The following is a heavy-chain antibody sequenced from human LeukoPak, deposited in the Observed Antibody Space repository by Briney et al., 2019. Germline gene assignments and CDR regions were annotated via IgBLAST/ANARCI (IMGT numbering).Heavy chain of an antibody. V-gene: IGHV3-23*01. Sequence: GGSLRLSCAASGFTFSSFAMSWVRQAPGKGLDWVSSISGSGAGTYYADSVKGRFTISRDNSKNTLYLQMNSLRAEDTAVYYCAKSIAVAFYSWGQGTLVTVSS. J-gene: IGHJ4*02. CDR3: AKSIAVAFYS. D-gene: IGHD6-19*01. CDR1: GFTFSSFA. CDR2: ISGSGAGT.